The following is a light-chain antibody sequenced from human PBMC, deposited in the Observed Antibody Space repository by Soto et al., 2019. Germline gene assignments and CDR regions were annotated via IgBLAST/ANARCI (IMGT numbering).Light chain of an antibody. CDR3: QQRSNSFT. CDR2: DAS. Sequence: ENALRQSPATMSLSPGERATLSCRASQSVSSYLAWYQQKPGQAPRLLIYDASNRATGIPARFSGSGSGTDFTLTISSLEPEDFAVYYCQQRSNSFTFGPGTKVDIK. J-gene: IGKJ3*01. V-gene: IGKV3-11*01. CDR1: QSVSSY.